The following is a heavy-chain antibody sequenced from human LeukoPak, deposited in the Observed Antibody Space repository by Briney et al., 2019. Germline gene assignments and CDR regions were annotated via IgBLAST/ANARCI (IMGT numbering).Heavy chain of an antibody. Sequence: GASVKVSCKASGGTFSSYTIGWVRQAPGHGLEWMGRIIPILGIANYAQKFQGRVTITADKSTSTAYMELSSLRSEDTAVYFCARAPSSHSSGWYGVDYWGQGTLVTVSS. D-gene: IGHD6-19*01. CDR2: IIPILGIA. J-gene: IGHJ4*02. CDR3: ARAPSSHSSGWYGVDY. V-gene: IGHV1-69*02. CDR1: GGTFSSYT.